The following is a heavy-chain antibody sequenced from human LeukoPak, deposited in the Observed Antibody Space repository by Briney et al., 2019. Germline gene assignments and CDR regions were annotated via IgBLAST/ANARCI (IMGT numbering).Heavy chain of an antibody. V-gene: IGHV4-34*01. CDR3: ARARTTVVTPGSYYFDY. CDR1: GGSFSGYY. Sequence: SETLSLTCAVYGGSFSGYYWSWIRQPPGKGLEWIGEINHSGSTNYNPSLKSRATISVDTSKNQFSLKLSSVTAADTAVYYCARARTTVVTPGSYYFDYWGQGTLVTVSS. J-gene: IGHJ4*02. CDR2: INHSGST. D-gene: IGHD4-23*01.